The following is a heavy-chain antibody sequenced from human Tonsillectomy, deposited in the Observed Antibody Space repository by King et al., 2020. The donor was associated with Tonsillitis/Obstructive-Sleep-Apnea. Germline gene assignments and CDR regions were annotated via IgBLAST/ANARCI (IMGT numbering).Heavy chain of an antibody. CDR2: ITSYI. Sequence: VQLVESGGGLVRPGGSLRLSCTASGFTFSSYGMSWVRPAPGKGLEWVSSITSYIYYADSVKGRFTISRDNAKNSLYLQMNSLRAEDTAVYYCARGRSSWESDFDYWGQGTLVTVSS. CDR3: ARGRSSWESDFDY. D-gene: IGHD1-26*01. V-gene: IGHV3-21*01. CDR1: GFTFSSYG. J-gene: IGHJ4*02.